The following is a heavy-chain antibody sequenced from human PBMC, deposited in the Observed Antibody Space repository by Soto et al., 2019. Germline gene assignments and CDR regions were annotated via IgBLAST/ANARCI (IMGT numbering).Heavy chain of an antibody. D-gene: IGHD6-13*01. CDR3: ARVASSGIACVVDDY. CDR1: GYTFTSYY. V-gene: IGHV1-46*01. Sequence: GTSVKVSCKASGYTFTSYYMHWVRQAPGQGLEWMGIINPSGGSTSYAQKFQGRVTMTRDTSTSTAYRELSRLRSEETEVYYCARVASSGIACVVDDYWG. CDR2: INPSGGST. J-gene: IGHJ4*01.